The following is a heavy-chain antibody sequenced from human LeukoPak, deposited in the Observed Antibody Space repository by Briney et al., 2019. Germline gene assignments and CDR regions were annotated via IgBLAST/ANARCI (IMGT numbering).Heavy chain of an antibody. CDR3: AELGIAMIGGV. CDR1: GVTFTSYG. Sequence: GGSLRLSCAASGVTFTSYGMSWVRQAPGKGLGWVSAISSSGSTIYYADSVKGRFTISRDNAKNSLYLQMNSLRAEDTAVYYCAELGIAMIGGVWGKGTTVTISS. D-gene: IGHD3-10*02. J-gene: IGHJ6*04. V-gene: IGHV3-48*04. CDR2: ISSSGSTI.